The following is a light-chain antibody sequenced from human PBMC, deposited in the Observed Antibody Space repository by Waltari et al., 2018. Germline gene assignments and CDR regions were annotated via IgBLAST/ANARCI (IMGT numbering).Light chain of an antibody. CDR2: ENT. CDR1: SPNIGNNY. Sequence: QSVLTQPPSVSAAPGQRVTLSCSGGSPNIGNNYLSWYRQFPGTAPKLLIYENTERPSGIPGRFSGSKSGTSATLDITGLQAGDEADYYCGTWDSSLSGAVFGGGTHLTVL. CDR3: GTWDSSLSGAV. J-gene: IGLJ7*01. V-gene: IGLV1-51*02.